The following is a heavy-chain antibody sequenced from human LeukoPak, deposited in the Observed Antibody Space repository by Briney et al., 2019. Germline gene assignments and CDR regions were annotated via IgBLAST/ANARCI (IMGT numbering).Heavy chain of an antibody. CDR2: INHSGST. J-gene: IGHJ4*02. Sequence: PSETLSLTCAVYGGSFSGYYWSWIRQPPGKGLEWIGEINHSGSTNYNPSLKSRVTISVDTSKNQFSLKLSSVTAADTAVYYCARIGGTYYEYYFDYWGQGTLVTVSS. CDR3: ARIGGTYYEYYFDY. CDR1: GGSFSGYY. D-gene: IGHD1-26*01. V-gene: IGHV4-34*01.